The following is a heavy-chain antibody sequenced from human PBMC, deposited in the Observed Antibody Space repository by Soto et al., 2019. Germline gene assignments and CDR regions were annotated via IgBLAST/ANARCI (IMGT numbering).Heavy chain of an antibody. V-gene: IGHV3-23*01. Sequence: GGSLRLSCAVAGFTFSSYAMNWVRQAPGKGLEWVSGISGSGGSTYHADSVKGRFTISRDNSKNTLYLQMNSLRAEDTAVYYCAKDHQGSWYRGCDYWGQGTLVTVS. CDR1: GFTFSSYA. CDR3: AKDHQGSWYRGCDY. D-gene: IGHD6-13*01. J-gene: IGHJ4*02. CDR2: ISGSGGST.